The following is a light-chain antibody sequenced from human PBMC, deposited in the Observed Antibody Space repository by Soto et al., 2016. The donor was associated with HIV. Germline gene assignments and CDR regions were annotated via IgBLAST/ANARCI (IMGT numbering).Light chain of an antibody. V-gene: IGLV3-19*01. Sequence: SSELTQDPAVSVALGQTVTITCQGDSLRRFDASWFQQKPGQAPLLVIYGRDSRPSEIPDRFSGSSSGNXASLTITGAQAEDEADYYCDSRDSSDKYVIFGGGTKLTVL. CDR3: DSRDSSDKYVI. CDR1: SLRRFD. J-gene: IGLJ2*01. CDR2: GRD.